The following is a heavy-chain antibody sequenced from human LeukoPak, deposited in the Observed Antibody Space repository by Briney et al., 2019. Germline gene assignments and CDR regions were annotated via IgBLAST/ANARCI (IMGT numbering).Heavy chain of an antibody. Sequence: GASVKVSCKASGYTFTDYYMHWVRQAPGQGLEWMGWISPNSGGTNYAQKFQGRVTMTRDTSISTAYMELSRLRSDDTAVYYCARVGTDSSSWYGDSYYYYYYMDVWGKGTTVTVSS. D-gene: IGHD6-13*01. CDR1: GYTFTDYY. V-gene: IGHV1-2*02. CDR3: ARVGTDSSSWYGDSYYYYYYMDV. J-gene: IGHJ6*03. CDR2: ISPNSGGT.